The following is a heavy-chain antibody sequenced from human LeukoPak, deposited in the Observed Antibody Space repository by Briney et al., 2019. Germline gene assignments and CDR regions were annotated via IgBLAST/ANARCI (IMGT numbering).Heavy chain of an antibody. J-gene: IGHJ4*02. D-gene: IGHD4-17*01. CDR3: ARDRLYYGDYGPIDY. CDR2: ISSSGSTI. Sequence: GGSLRLSCAASGFTFSDYYMSWIRQAPGRGLEWVSYISSSGSTIYYADSVKGRFTISRDNAKNSLYLQMNSLRAEDTAVYYCARDRLYYGDYGPIDYWGQGTLVTVSS. V-gene: IGHV3-11*04. CDR1: GFTFSDYY.